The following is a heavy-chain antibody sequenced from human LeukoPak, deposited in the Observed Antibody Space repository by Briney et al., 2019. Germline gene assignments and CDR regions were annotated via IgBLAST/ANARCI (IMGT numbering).Heavy chain of an antibody. CDR3: AREHSGLTDSCSGGSCYSYYFDY. CDR1: GGSISSYY. V-gene: IGHV4-59*01. D-gene: IGHD2-15*01. J-gene: IGHJ4*02. Sequence: SETLSLTCTVSGGSISSYYWSWIRQPPGKGLEWIGYIYYSGSTNYNPSLKSRVTISVDTSKNQFSLKLSSVTAADTAVYYCAREHSGLTDSCSGGSCYSYYFDYWGQGTLVTVSS. CDR2: IYYSGST.